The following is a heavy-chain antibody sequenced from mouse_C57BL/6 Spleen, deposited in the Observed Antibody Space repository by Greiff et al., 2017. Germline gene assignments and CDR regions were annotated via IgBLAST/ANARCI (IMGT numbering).Heavy chain of an antibody. Sequence: VKLVESGPGLVAPSQSLSITCTVSGFSLTSYGVHWVRQPPGKGLEWLVVIWSDGSTTYNSALKSRLSISKDNSKSQVFLKMNSLQTDDTAMYYCARHGDYGGYYAMDYWGQGTSVTVSS. V-gene: IGHV2-6-1*01. CDR1: GFSLTSYG. CDR3: ARHGDYGGYYAMDY. CDR2: IWSDGST. J-gene: IGHJ4*01. D-gene: IGHD2-4*01.